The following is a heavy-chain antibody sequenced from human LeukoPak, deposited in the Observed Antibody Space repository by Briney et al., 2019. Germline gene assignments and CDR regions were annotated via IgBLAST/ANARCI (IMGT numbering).Heavy chain of an antibody. CDR2: INPNSGGT. CDR1: GYTFTGYY. D-gene: IGHD2-2*01. Sequence: ASVKVSCKASGYTFTGYYMHWVRQAPGQGLEWMGWINPNSGGTNYAQKFQGRVTMTRDTSISTAYMELSRLRSDDTAVYYCAFAERGVPATVGAFDIWGQGTMVTVSS. J-gene: IGHJ3*02. CDR3: AFAERGVPATVGAFDI. V-gene: IGHV1-2*02.